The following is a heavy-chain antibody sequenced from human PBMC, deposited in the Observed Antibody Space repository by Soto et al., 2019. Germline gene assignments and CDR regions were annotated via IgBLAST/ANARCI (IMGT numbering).Heavy chain of an antibody. Sequence: SVKVSCKASGGTFSSYRINWVRQAPGQGLEWVGGIVPIYRTADYAQKFQGRVTITADESARTSYMELRSLKSQDTAVYYCARGLSTHIAVAGMGYFDSWGQGTLVTVSS. D-gene: IGHD6-19*01. V-gene: IGHV1-69*13. J-gene: IGHJ4*02. CDR3: ARGLSTHIAVAGMGYFDS. CDR1: GGTFSSYR. CDR2: IVPIYRTA.